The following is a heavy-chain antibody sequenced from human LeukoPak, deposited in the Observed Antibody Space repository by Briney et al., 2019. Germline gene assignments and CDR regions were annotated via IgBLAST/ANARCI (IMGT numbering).Heavy chain of an antibody. D-gene: IGHD1-26*01. J-gene: IGHJ4*02. CDR2: IYYSGST. Sequence: SETLSLTCTVSGGSISSYYWSWIRQPPGKGLEWIGYIYYSGSTNYNPSLKSRVTISVDTSKNQFSLKLSSVTAADTAVYYCARTVGATRGIFDYWGRGTLVTVSS. CDR1: GGSISSYY. V-gene: IGHV4-59*01. CDR3: ARTVGATRGIFDY.